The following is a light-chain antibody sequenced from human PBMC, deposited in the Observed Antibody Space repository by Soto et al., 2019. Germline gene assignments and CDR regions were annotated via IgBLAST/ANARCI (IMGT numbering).Light chain of an antibody. J-gene: IGKJ3*01. CDR2: AAS. V-gene: IGKV1-9*01. CDR1: QGISSY. CDR3: QQLNSYPGT. Sequence: DLQLTQSPSFLSASVGDRVTITCRASQGISSYLAWYQQKPGKAPKLLIYAASTLQSGVPSRFSGSGSGTEFTLTISSLQPEDFATYYCQQLNSYPGTFGPGTKVDIK.